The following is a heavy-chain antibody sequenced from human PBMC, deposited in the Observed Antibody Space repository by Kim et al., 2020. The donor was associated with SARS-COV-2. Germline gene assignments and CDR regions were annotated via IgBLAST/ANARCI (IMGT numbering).Heavy chain of an antibody. D-gene: IGHD3-22*01. Sequence: SETLSLTCTVSGGSISSYYWSWIRQLAGKGLEWIGRIYTSGSTNYNPSLKSRVTMSVDTSKNQFSLKLSSVTAADTAVYYCVAHYSDSSGCYEFVYWGQGTLVTVSS. CDR1: GGSISSYY. CDR2: IYTSGST. J-gene: IGHJ1*01. CDR3: VAHYSDSSGCYEFVY. V-gene: IGHV4-4*07.